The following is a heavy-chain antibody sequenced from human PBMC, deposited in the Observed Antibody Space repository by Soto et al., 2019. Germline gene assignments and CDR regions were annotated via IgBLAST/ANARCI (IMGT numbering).Heavy chain of an antibody. CDR1: GYKFINHY. J-gene: IGHJ4*02. D-gene: IGHD3-10*01. Sequence: ASVKVSCKASGYKFINHYIHWVRQAPGVGLEWMGIINPNGGGTDYAQKFQGRVTMTTDTYASTVHTELSSLRSEDTAVYFCARDSSASATSYSFDYWGQGTLVTVSS. CDR2: INPNGGGT. V-gene: IGHV1-46*01. CDR3: ARDSSASATSYSFDY.